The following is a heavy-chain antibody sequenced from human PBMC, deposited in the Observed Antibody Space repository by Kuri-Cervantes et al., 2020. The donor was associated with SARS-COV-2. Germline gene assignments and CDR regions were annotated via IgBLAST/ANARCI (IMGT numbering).Heavy chain of an antibody. J-gene: IGHJ4*01. V-gene: IGHV4-34*01. D-gene: IGHD3/OR15-3a*01. CDR1: GGSFSGYY. Sequence: SETLSLTCAVYGGSFSGYYWSWIRQPPGKGLEWIGEINHSGSTNYNPSLKSRVTISVDTSKNQFSLKLSSVTAADTAVYYCAGASFGLVGACDYWGHGTLVTVSS. CDR3: AGASFGLVGACDY. CDR2: INHSGST.